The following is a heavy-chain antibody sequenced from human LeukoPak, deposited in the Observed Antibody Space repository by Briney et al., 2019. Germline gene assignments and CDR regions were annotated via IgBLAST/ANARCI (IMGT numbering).Heavy chain of an antibody. CDR3: AKRGNAISFFDP. J-gene: IGHJ5*02. D-gene: IGHD2/OR15-2a*01. V-gene: IGHV3-23*01. Sequence: GGSLRLSCAASGFTFSNYGMYWVRQAPGKGLEWVSGLSGSGDITYYTDSVKGRFTISRDNSKNTLYLEMDNLRAEDTALYYCAKRGNAISFFDPWGQGTLVTVSS. CDR1: GFTFSNYG. CDR2: LSGSGDIT.